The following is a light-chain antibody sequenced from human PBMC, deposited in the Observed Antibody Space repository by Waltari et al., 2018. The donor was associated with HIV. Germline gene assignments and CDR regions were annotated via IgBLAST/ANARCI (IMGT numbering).Light chain of an antibody. J-gene: IGLJ2*01. CDR3: ASYTANDTVI. Sequence: SGLTQPASVSGFPGQTITISCTGAYRDFGFYNFVSWSQQHPGNVPKVILFVADSRASGVSRRFSGARSGNTASLTISGLQTEDEAVYYCASYTANDTVIFAGGTTVTVL. CDR2: VAD. V-gene: IGLV2-14*01. CDR1: YRDFGFYNF.